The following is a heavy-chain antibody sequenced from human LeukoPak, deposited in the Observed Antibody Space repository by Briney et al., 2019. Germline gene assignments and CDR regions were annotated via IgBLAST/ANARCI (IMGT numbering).Heavy chain of an antibody. CDR1: GGSLTGLY. J-gene: IGHJ5*02. CDR3: ARHPLNYDILTGPWFDH. V-gene: IGHV4-59*08. Sequence: PSETLSLTCTVSGGSLTGLYWSWIRQPPGKGLEWIAYIYYSGSTNCNPSFKSRVTMSVDTSKNQFSLKLSSVTAADTAVYYCARHPLNYDILTGPWFDHWGQGSLVTVSS. D-gene: IGHD3-9*01. CDR2: IYYSGST.